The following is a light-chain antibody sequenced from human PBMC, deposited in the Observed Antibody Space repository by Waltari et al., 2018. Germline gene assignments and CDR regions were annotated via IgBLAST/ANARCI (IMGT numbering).Light chain of an antibody. Sequence: DLQMTQSPSTLSASVGHRVTLTCRASQSISSWLAWYQQKPGKDPQLLIYMASSLESGVPSRFSGSGSGTEFTLTISSLQPDDFTTYYCQQYDSYPHTFGQGTKLEIK. CDR2: MAS. J-gene: IGKJ2*01. V-gene: IGKV1-5*03. CDR3: QQYDSYPHT. CDR1: QSISSW.